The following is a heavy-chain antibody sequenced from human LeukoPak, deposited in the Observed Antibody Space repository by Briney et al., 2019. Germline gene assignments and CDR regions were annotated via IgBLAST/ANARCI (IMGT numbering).Heavy chain of an antibody. Sequence: ASVKVSCKASGYTFTSYDINWVRQATGQGLEWMGWMNPNSGNTGFAQKFQGRVTMTRDTSISTAYLELSRLRSDDTAVYYCARELLSITMVRGTFDYWGQGTLVTVSS. CDR2: MNPNSGNT. J-gene: IGHJ4*02. D-gene: IGHD3-10*01. CDR3: ARELLSITMVRGTFDY. V-gene: IGHV1-8*01. CDR1: GYTFTSYD.